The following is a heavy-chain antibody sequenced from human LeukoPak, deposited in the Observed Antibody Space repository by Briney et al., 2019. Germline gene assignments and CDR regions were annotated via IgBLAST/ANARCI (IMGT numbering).Heavy chain of an antibody. CDR2: IYYSGST. CDR1: GGSISSGGYY. J-gene: IGHJ2*01. Sequence: SETLSLTCTVSGGSISSGGYYWSWIRQHPGKGLEWIGYIYYSGSTYYNPSLKSRVTISVDTSKNQFSLKLGSVTAADTAVYYCARDRTSDSRGNWYFDLRGRGTLVTVSS. V-gene: IGHV4-31*03. D-gene: IGHD3/OR15-3a*01. CDR3: ARDRTSDSRGNWYFDL.